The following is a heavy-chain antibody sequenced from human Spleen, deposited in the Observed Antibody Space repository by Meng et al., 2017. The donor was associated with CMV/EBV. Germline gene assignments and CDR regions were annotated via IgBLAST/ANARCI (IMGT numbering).Heavy chain of an antibody. CDR3: ARDKGLYYVSGTRGEINWFDP. V-gene: IGHV4-38-2*02. CDR1: GYSISRAYY. CDR2: IYHSGTT. J-gene: IGHJ5*02. D-gene: IGHD3-10*01. Sequence: SETLSLTCTVSGYSISRAYYWGWIRQSPGKGLEWIGAIYHSGTTYYNPSLESRVTMSVDTSKNQFSLKLNSVTAADTAVYYCARDKGLYYVSGTRGEINWFDPWGQGTLVTVSS.